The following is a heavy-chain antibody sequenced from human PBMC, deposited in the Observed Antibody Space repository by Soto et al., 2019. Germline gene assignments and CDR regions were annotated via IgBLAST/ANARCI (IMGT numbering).Heavy chain of an antibody. Sequence: QVQLVQSGAEVKKPGSSVKVSCKASGGTFSSYAISWVRQAPGQGLEWMGGIIPIFGTANNAQKFQGRVTITADESTSTAYMELSSLRSEDTAVYYCARGGSYYDFWSGISDYNYGMDVWGQGTTVTVSS. V-gene: IGHV1-69*12. J-gene: IGHJ6*02. CDR2: IIPIFGTA. CDR3: ARGGSYYDFWSGISDYNYGMDV. CDR1: GGTFSSYA. D-gene: IGHD3-3*01.